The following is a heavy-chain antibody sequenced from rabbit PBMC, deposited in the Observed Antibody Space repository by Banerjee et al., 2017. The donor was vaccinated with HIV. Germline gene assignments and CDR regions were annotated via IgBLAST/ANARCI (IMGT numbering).Heavy chain of an antibody. D-gene: IGHD7-1*01. CDR2: INTSTGST. Sequence: QSLEESGGDLVKPGASLTLTCTASGFSFSGHYMCCVRQAPGKRLEWIGCINTSTGSTVSATWAKGRFAISRTSSTTVSLQMTSLTAADTATYFCARELTGVTGWNFNLWGQGTMVTVS. J-gene: IGHJ4*01. CDR3: ARELTGVTGWNFNL. V-gene: IGHV1S40*01. CDR1: GFSFSGHY.